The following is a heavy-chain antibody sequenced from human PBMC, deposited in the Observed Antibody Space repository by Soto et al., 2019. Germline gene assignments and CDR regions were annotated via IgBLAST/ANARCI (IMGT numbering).Heavy chain of an antibody. V-gene: IGHV3-21*01. CDR1: S. CDR3: AINGYSYGSGSYYNPPSYYNYMDV. D-gene: IGHD3-10*01. Sequence: SMNWVRQAPGKGLEWVSSISSSSSYIYYADSVKGRFTISRDNAKNSLYLQMNSLRAEDTAVYYWAINGYSYGSGSYYNPPSYYNYMDVWGQGTTVTVSS. CDR2: ISSSSSYI. J-gene: IGHJ6*03.